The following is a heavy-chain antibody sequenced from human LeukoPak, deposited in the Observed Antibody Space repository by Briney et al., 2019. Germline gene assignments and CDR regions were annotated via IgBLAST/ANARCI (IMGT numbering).Heavy chain of an antibody. V-gene: IGHV4-34*01. J-gene: IGHJ4*02. CDR3: ARRSLTMVPDY. D-gene: IGHD3-10*01. CDR2: INHSGST. Sequence: SETPSLTCAVYGGSFSGYYWSWIRQPPGKGLEWIGEINHSGSTNYNPSLKSRVTISVDTSKNQFSLKLSSVTAADTAVYYCARRSLTMVPDYWGQGTLVTVSS. CDR1: GGSFSGYY.